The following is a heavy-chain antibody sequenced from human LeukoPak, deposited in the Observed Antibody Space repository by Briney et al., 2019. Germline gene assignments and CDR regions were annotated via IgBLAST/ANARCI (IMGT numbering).Heavy chain of an antibody. J-gene: IGHJ4*02. Sequence: PSQTLSLTCTVSGGSISSGDYYWSWIRQPPGKGLEWIGYIYYSGSTYYNPSLKSRVTISVDTPKNQFSLKLSSVTAADTAVYYCARSFLTGYPFDYWGQGTLVTVSS. CDR2: IYYSGST. CDR3: ARSFLTGYPFDY. D-gene: IGHD3-9*01. V-gene: IGHV4-30-4*01. CDR1: GGSISSGDYY.